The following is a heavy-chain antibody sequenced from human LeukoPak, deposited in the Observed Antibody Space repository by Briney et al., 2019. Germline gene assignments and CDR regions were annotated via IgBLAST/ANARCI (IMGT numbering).Heavy chain of an antibody. J-gene: IGHJ2*01. Sequence: GGSLRLSCAASGFTFSSYAMGWVRQAPGKGLEWVSAISGSGGSTYYADSVKGRFTISRDNSKNTLYLQMNSLRAEDTAVYYCAKDPDYGDYSDWYFDLWGRGTLVTVSS. CDR3: AKDPDYGDYSDWYFDL. CDR2: ISGSGGST. V-gene: IGHV3-23*01. D-gene: IGHD4-17*01. CDR1: GFTFSSYA.